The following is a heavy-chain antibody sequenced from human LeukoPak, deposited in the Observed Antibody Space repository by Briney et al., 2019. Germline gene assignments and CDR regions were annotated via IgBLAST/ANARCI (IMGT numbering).Heavy chain of an antibody. CDR1: GGSISSGGYY. V-gene: IGHV4-31*03. CDR3: AREEMGSGYDPKTIYFDY. D-gene: IGHD5-12*01. J-gene: IGHJ4*02. Sequence: SQTLSLTCTVSGGSISSGGYYWSWIRQHPGKGPEWIGYIYYSGSTYYNPSLKSRVTISVDTSKNQFSLKLSSVTAADTAVYYCAREEMGSGYDPKTIYFDYWGQGTLVTVSS. CDR2: IYYSGST.